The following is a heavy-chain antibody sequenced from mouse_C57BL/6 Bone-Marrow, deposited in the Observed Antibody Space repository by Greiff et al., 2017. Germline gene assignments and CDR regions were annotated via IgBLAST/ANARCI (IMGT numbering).Heavy chain of an antibody. Sequence: EVQGVESGGGLVKPGGSLKLSCAASGFTFSDYGMHWVRQAPEKGLEWVAYISSGSSTIYYADTVKGRFTISRDNAKNTLFLQMTSLRSEDTAMYYCARWGTYYSNSWFAYWGQGTLVTVSA. CDR2: ISSGSSTI. J-gene: IGHJ3*01. CDR1: GFTFSDYG. CDR3: ARWGTYYSNSWFAY. V-gene: IGHV5-17*01. D-gene: IGHD2-5*01.